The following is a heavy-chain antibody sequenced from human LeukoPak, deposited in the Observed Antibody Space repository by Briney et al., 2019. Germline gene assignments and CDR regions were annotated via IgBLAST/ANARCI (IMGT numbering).Heavy chain of an antibody. V-gene: IGHV1-18*01. D-gene: IGHD3-3*01. J-gene: IGHJ4*02. CDR2: ISAYNGNT. CDR3: ASSANDFWSGYYHY. Sequence: ASVKVSCKASGYTFTSYGISWVRQAPGQGLEWMGWISAYNGNTNYAQKLQGRVTMTTDTSTSTAYMELRSLRSDDTAVYYCASSANDFWSGYYHYWGQGTLVTVSS. CDR1: GYTFTSYG.